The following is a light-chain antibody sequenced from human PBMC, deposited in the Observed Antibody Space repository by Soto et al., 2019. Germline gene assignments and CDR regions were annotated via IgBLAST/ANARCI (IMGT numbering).Light chain of an antibody. J-gene: IGKJ5*01. V-gene: IGKV3-11*01. CDR2: DAS. CDR3: QQRSNWPIT. CDR1: QNINRY. Sequence: VMTQSPGTLSWYSGQTPTLSCRASQNINRYLAWYHQKTGQPPRLLIYDASTRATGIPARFSGSGSGTDFTLTISSLEPEDFAVYYCQQRSNWPITFGQGTRLE.